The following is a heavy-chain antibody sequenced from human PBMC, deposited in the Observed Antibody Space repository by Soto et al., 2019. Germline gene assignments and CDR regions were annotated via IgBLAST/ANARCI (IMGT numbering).Heavy chain of an antibody. CDR3: ARWPNWGGYNERYFDL. CDR1: GFTFSSYG. Sequence: QVQLVESGGGVVQPGRSLRLSCAASGFTFSSYGMHWVRQAPGKGLEWVAVIWYDGSNKYYADSVKGRFTISRDNSKNTLYLQMNSLRAEDTAVYYCARWPNWGGYNERYFDLWGRGTLVTVSS. V-gene: IGHV3-33*01. CDR2: IWYDGSNK. J-gene: IGHJ2*01. D-gene: IGHD3-3*01.